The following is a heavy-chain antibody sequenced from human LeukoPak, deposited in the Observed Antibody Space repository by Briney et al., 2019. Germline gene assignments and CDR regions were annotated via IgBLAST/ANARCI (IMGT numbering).Heavy chain of an antibody. CDR2: IHYSGST. V-gene: IGHV4-39*01. Sequence: KASETLSLTCTVSGGSISSTTYSWGWIRQPPGKGLEWIGIIHYSGSTYYNPSLKSRVSISVDTSKNHFSLKLNSVTAADTAVYFCARHALVGLSIDPWGQGTLVTVSS. J-gene: IGHJ5*02. CDR3: ARHALVGLSIDP. CDR1: GGSISSTTYS. D-gene: IGHD1-26*01.